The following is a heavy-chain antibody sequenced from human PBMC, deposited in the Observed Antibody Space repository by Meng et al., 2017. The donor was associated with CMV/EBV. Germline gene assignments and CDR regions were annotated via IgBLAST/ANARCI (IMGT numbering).Heavy chain of an antibody. CDR2: IHPGDSDT. D-gene: IGHD6-13*01. V-gene: IGHV5-51*01. CDR1: GYSFTSYW. CDR3: ARTNTPQYSSSWYRYYYYGMDV. J-gene: IGHJ6*02. Sequence: GESLKISCKGSGYSFTSYWIGWVRQMPGKGLEWMGIIHPGDSDTRYSPSFQGQVTISADKSISTAYLQWSSLKASDTAMYYCARTNTPQYSSSWYRYYYYGMDVWGQGTTVTVSS.